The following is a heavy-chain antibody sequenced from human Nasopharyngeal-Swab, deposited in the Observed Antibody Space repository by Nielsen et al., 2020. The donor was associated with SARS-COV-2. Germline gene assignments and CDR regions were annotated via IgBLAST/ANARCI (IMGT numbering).Heavy chain of an antibody. CDR3: ARRQTNAFDV. CDR2: ILYSGKS. CDR1: GYSMSSSAF. V-gene: IGHV4-28*01. Sequence: SETLSLTCDVSGYSMSSSAFWGWIRQAPGKGLEWIGHILYSGKSWHNPSLKSRVTMSVDASKNQFSLKLTSVTAVDTAVYYCARRQTNAFDVWGQGTMVTVSS. J-gene: IGHJ3*01.